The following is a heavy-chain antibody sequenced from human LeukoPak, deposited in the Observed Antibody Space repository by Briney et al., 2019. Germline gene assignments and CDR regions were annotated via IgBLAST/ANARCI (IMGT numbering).Heavy chain of an antibody. CDR1: GFTVSSNY. J-gene: IGHJ3*02. CDR3: ARDSKAGVVAFLYAFDI. CDR2: IYSGGST. D-gene: IGHD2-15*01. V-gene: IGHV3-66*01. Sequence: GGSLRLSCAASGFTVSSNYMSRVRQAPGKGLEWVSVIYSGGSTYYADSVKGRFTISRDNSKNTLYLQMNSLRAEDTAVYYCARDSKAGVVAFLYAFDIWGQGTMVTVSS.